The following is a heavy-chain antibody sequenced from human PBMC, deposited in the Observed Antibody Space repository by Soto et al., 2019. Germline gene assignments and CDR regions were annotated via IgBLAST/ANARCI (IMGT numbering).Heavy chain of an antibody. J-gene: IGHJ4*02. CDR2: ISGSDGKT. Sequence: GGSLRLSFAASGFSFGSYALSWVRQSPGKGLEWVSTISGSDGKTFYADSVKGRFSISRDTSQSTLYLQMNSLRADDTAMYYCARWSYLDYWGQGTRVTVSS. V-gene: IGHV3-23*01. D-gene: IGHD3-3*01. CDR1: GFSFGSYA. CDR3: ARWSYLDY.